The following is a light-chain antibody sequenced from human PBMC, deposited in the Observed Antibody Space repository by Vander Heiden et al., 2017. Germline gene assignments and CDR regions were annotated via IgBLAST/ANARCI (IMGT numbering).Light chain of an antibody. V-gene: IGKV3-20*01. J-gene: IGKJ2*01. CDR1: QSVNNNY. CDR3: QQYGSSPFT. CDR2: GVS. Sequence: ESMLTQSPGTLSLSPGESATLSCRASQSVNNNYLAWYQQKPGQAPRVLIYGVSSRATGIPVRFSGSGSGTDFTLTISRLEPEDFAVYSCQQYGSSPFTFGQGTKLEIK.